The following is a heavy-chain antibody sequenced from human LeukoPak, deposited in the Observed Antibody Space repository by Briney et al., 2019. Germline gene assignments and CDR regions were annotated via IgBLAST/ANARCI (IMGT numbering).Heavy chain of an antibody. J-gene: IGHJ4*02. CDR3: ASSPSGYWWNFDC. CDR2: IYYSGST. CDR1: GGSISSNNYY. D-gene: IGHD3-22*01. V-gene: IGHV4-39*01. Sequence: SETLSLTCTVSGGSISSNNYYWGWIRQPPGKGLEWIGSIYYSGSTYNNPSLKSRVTISVDTTKDQFSLKLTSVTAADTAVYYCASSPSGYWWNFDCWGQGTLVTVSS.